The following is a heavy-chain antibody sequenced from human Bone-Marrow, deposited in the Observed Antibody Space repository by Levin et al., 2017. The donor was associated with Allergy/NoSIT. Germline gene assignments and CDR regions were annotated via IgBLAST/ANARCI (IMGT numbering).Heavy chain of an antibody. V-gene: IGHV4-34*01. CDR1: GGSFSGYY. CDR3: ASHHCTSAACSALLFDS. CDR2: IHHRGNT. D-gene: IGHD2-2*01. J-gene: IGHJ4*02. Sequence: SETLSLTCAVHGGSFSGYYWSWIRQPPGKGLEWIGEIHHRGNTKSNPSLKSRVTMSVDTSKNEFSLRLHSVTAADTAIYYCASHHCTSAACSALLFDSWGQGTLVTVSS.